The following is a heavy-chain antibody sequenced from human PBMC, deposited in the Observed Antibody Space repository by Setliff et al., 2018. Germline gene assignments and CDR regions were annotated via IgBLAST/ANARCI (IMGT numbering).Heavy chain of an antibody. Sequence: ASVKVSCKASGYTFTSYYMHWVRQAPGQGLEWMGIINPSGGSTSYAQKFQGRVTMTRDTSTSTVYMELSSLRSEDTAVYYCARDPTTYYDILTGSSSRRHVMDVWGQGTTVTVSS. D-gene: IGHD3-9*01. J-gene: IGHJ6*02. CDR1: GYTFTSYY. V-gene: IGHV1-46*01. CDR3: ARDPTTYYDILTGSSSRRHVMDV. CDR2: INPSGGST.